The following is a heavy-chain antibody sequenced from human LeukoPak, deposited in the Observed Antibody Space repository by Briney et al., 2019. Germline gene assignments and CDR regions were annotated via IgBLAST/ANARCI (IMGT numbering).Heavy chain of an antibody. Sequence: PGGSLRLSRAASGFTFSSYAMHWVRQAPGKGLEWVAVISYDGSNKYYADSVKGRFTISRDNSKNTLYLQMNSLRAEDTAVYYCARDGIGELLGPYDYWGQGTLVTVSS. CDR2: ISYDGSNK. V-gene: IGHV3-30*04. CDR3: ARDGIGELLGPYDY. J-gene: IGHJ4*02. CDR1: GFTFSSYA. D-gene: IGHD3-10*01.